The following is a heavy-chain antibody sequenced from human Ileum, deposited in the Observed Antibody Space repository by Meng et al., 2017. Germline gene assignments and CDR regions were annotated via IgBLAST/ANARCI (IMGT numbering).Heavy chain of an antibody. V-gene: IGHV3-23*01. CDR1: GFTFRSYG. CDR3: AKYIDFGPSRHFDY. D-gene: IGHD3-9*01. CDR2: SGTVGDT. Sequence: GESLKISCAASGFTFRSYGMTWVRQAPGKGLEWVSTSGTVGDTYHADSVKGRFTISRDSSKNTLYLQMNSLRAEDTAVYYCAKYIDFGPSRHFDYWGQGTLVTVSS. J-gene: IGHJ4*02.